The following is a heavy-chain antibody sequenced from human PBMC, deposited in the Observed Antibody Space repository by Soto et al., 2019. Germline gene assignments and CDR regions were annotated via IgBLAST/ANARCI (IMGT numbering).Heavy chain of an antibody. D-gene: IGHD6-13*01. CDR1: GFTFSSYG. Sequence: QVQLVESGGGVVQPGRSLRLSCAASGFTFSSYGMHWVRQAPGKGLEWVAVISYDGSNKYYADSVKGRFTISRDNSKNTLYLQMNSLRAEDTAVYYCVKGDGYSSLDYWGQGTLVTVSS. CDR2: ISYDGSNK. CDR3: VKGDGYSSLDY. V-gene: IGHV3-30*18. J-gene: IGHJ4*02.